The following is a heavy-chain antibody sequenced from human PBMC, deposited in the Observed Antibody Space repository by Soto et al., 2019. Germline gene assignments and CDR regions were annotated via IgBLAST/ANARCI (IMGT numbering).Heavy chain of an antibody. Sequence: QVQLVQSGAEVKRPGASVKVSCKASGYTFTSYDFNWMRQAPGQGFEWLGWINPYNGNTGYAQKFQGRVTMTRDTSINTAYLELGSLGSGDTAVYYCARGPRNWGVDYWGQGTLVTVSS. CDR2: INPYNGNT. J-gene: IGHJ4*02. CDR3: ARGPRNWGVDY. CDR1: GYTFTSYD. V-gene: IGHV1-8*01. D-gene: IGHD7-27*01.